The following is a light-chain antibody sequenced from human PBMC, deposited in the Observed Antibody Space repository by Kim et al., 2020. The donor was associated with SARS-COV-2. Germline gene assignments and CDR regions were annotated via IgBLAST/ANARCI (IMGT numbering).Light chain of an antibody. CDR2: AAS. J-gene: IGKJ3*01. Sequence: DIQMTQSPSSLSASVGDRVTITCRTSQSISSHLNWYHQKPGRAPKLLIYAASTLQGGVPSGFSGSGSETDFTLTISSLQPEDFGTYFCQQSYITPFTYGPGTKVDIK. CDR1: QSISSH. CDR3: QQSYITPFT. V-gene: IGKV1-39*01.